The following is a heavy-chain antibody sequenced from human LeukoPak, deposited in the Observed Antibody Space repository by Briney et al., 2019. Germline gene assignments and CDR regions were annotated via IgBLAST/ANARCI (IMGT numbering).Heavy chain of an antibody. J-gene: IGHJ4*02. CDR1: GFTFSSYA. D-gene: IGHD4-17*01. CDR3: ARLFSYGVEFDY. CDR2: ISYDGSNK. Sequence: GGSLRLSCAASGFTFSSYAMHWVRQAPGKGLEWVAVISYDGSNKYYADSVKGRFTISRDNSKNTLYLQMNSLRAEDTAVYYCARLFSYGVEFDYWGQGTLVTVSS. V-gene: IGHV3-30-3*01.